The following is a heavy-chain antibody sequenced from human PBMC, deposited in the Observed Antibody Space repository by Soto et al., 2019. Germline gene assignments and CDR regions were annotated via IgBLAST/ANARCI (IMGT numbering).Heavy chain of an antibody. CDR2: INAGNGNT. D-gene: IGHD4-17*01. Sequence: ASVKVSCKASGYTFTSYAMHWVRQAPGQRLEWMGWINAGNGNTKYSQKFQGRVTITRDTSASTAYMELSSLRSEDTAVYYCASVTYTVSTAVGGYYYYYGMDVWGQGTTVTVSS. V-gene: IGHV1-3*01. CDR1: GYTFTSYA. CDR3: ASVTYTVSTAVGGYYYYYGMDV. J-gene: IGHJ6*02.